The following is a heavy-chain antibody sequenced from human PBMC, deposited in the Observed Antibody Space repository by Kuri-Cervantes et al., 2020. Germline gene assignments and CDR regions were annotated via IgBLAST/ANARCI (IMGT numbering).Heavy chain of an antibody. CDR1: GFSLSTSRGG. CDR3: AHKGVVTAFDI. V-gene: IGHV2-5*02. D-gene: IGHD3-3*01. Sequence: SGPTLVKPTQTLTLTCTFSGFSLSTSRGGVGWVRQPPGKALEWLALIYWDDGKRYSPSLKSRLTITKDTSKNQVVLAMTNMDPVDTATYYCAHKGVVTAFDIWGLGTMVTVSS. CDR2: IYWDDGK. J-gene: IGHJ3*02.